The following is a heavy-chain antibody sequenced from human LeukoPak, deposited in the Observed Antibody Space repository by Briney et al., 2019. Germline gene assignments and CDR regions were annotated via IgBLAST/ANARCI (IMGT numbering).Heavy chain of an antibody. V-gene: IGHV4-31*03. CDR2: IYYSGST. Sequence: PSETLSLTCTVSGGSISSGGYYWSWIRQHPGKGLEWIGYIYYSGSTYYNPSLKSRVTISVDTSKNQFSLKLSSVTAADTAVYYCARRGKLLLVGSFDYWGQGTLVTVSS. D-gene: IGHD1-26*01. CDR1: GGSISSGGYY. CDR3: ARRGKLLLVGSFDY. J-gene: IGHJ4*02.